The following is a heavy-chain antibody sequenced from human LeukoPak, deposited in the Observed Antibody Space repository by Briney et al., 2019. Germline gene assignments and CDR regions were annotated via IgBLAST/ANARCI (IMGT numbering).Heavy chain of an antibody. Sequence: SETLSLTCTVSGGSIGSSSYYWGWIRQPPGRGLEWIGTISYSGSTYYNPSLKSRVTISVDTSKNQFSLKLSSVTAADTAVYYCARVGLYYDSSGYYPDYWGQGTLVTVSS. CDR3: ARVGLYYDSSGYYPDY. CDR2: ISYSGST. V-gene: IGHV4-39*07. J-gene: IGHJ4*02. CDR1: GGSIGSSSYY. D-gene: IGHD3-22*01.